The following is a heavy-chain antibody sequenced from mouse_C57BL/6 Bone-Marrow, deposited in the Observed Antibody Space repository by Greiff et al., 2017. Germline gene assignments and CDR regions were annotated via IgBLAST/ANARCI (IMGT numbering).Heavy chain of an antibody. CDR2: IRLKSDNYAT. CDR3: TGGITTGYYYAMDY. D-gene: IGHD2-4*01. V-gene: IGHV6-3*01. Sequence: EVKLVESGGGLVQPGGSMKLSCVASGFTFSNYWMNWVRQSPEKGLEWVAQIRLKSDNYATHYAESVKGRFTISRDDSKSSVYLRMNNLRAEDTGIYYCTGGITTGYYYAMDYWGQGTSVTVSS. CDR1: GFTFSNYW. J-gene: IGHJ4*01.